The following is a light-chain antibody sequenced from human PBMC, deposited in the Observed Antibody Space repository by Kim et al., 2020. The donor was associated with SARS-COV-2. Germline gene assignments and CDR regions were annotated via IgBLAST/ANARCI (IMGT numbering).Light chain of an antibody. Sequence: SPGDRATPSCRASQSISSNLAWYQQRPGQAPRLLIYGASTRATGIPARFSGSGSGTEFTLTISSPQSEDFAVYYCQQYDNWPPGKTFGQGTKLEIK. V-gene: IGKV3-15*01. CDR2: GAS. CDR3: QQYDNWPPGKT. CDR1: QSISSN. J-gene: IGKJ2*01.